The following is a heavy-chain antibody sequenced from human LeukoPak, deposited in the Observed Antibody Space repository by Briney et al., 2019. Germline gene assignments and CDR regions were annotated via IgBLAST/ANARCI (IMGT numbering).Heavy chain of an antibody. D-gene: IGHD3-10*01. CDR1: GFTFSSYG. Sequence: PGGSLRLSCAASGFTFSSYGMHWVRQAPGKGLEWVAVISYDGSNKYYAGSVKGRFTISRDNSKNTLYLQMNSLRAEDTAVYYCAKDFRFGSDFYYYYGMDVWGQGTTVTVSS. V-gene: IGHV3-30*18. J-gene: IGHJ6*02. CDR3: AKDFRFGSDFYYYYGMDV. CDR2: ISYDGSNK.